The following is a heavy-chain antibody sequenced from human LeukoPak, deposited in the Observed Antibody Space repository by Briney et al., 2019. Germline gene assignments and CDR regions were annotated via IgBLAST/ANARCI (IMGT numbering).Heavy chain of an antibody. J-gene: IGHJ3*02. CDR3: AKDLPRYCSSTSCPLAAFDI. D-gene: IGHD2-2*01. V-gene: IGHV3-30*02. Sequence: GGSLRLSCAASGFTFSSYGMHWVRQAPGKGLEWVAFIRYDGSNKYYADSVKGRFSISRDNSKNTLYLQMNSLRAEDTAVYYCAKDLPRYCSSTSCPLAAFDIWGQGTMVTVSS. CDR2: IRYDGSNK. CDR1: GFTFSSYG.